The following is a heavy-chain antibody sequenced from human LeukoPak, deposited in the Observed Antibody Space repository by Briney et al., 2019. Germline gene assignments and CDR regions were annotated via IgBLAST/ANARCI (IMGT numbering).Heavy chain of an antibody. D-gene: IGHD3-10*01. J-gene: IGHJ4*02. Sequence: ASVKVSCKASGYTISDSYLHWVRQAPGQGLEWMGGMHPNNGGTNYARKFQGRVTMTRDTSISTAYMELSGLTSDDTAVYYCARGLSYGSGSYFFMASTDHWGQGSLVTVSS. CDR3: ARGLSYGSGSYFFMASTDH. CDR1: GYTISDSY. CDR2: MHPNNGGT. V-gene: IGHV1-2*02.